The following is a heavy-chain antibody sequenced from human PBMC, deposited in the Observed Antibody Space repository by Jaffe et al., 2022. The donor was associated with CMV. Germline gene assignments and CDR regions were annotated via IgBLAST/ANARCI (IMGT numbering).Heavy chain of an antibody. CDR3: ARDREKYTATVTTSPFDY. J-gene: IGHJ4*02. D-gene: IGHD4-4*01. CDR1: GGTFSSYA. Sequence: QVQLVQSGAEVKKPGSSVKVSCKASGGTFSSYAISWVRQAPGQGLEWMGRIIPILGIANYAQKFQGRVTITADKSTSTAYMELSSLRSEDTAVYYCARDREKYTATVTTSPFDYWGQGTLVTVSS. V-gene: IGHV1-69*09. CDR2: IIPILGIA.